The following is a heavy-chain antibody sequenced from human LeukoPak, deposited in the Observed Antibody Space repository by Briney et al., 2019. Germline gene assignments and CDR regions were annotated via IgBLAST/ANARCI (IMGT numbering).Heavy chain of an antibody. D-gene: IGHD1-26*01. CDR2: ISAYNGNA. CDR3: ARRSRGYSGSYFFEADY. V-gene: IGHV1-18*01. CDR1: GYTFTSYG. J-gene: IGHJ4*02. Sequence: ASVKVSCKASGYTFTSYGISWVRQAPGQGLEWMGWISAYNGNANYAQKLQGRVTMTTDTSTSTAYMELRSLRSDDTAVYYCARRSRGYSGSYFFEADYWGQGTLVTVSS.